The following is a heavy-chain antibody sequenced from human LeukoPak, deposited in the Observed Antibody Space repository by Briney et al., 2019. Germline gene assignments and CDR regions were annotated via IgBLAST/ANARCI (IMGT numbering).Heavy chain of an antibody. J-gene: IGHJ4*02. CDR1: GFTFSNAW. CDR3: TTDRGSEDTAVVFFDY. Sequence: KPGGSLRLSCAASGFTFSNAWMSWVRQAPGKGLEWVGRIKSKTDGGTTDYAAPVKGRFTISRDDSKNTLYLQMNSLKTEDTAVYYCTTDRGSEDTAVVFFDYWGQGTLVTVSS. CDR2: IKSKTDGGTT. D-gene: IGHD5-18*01. V-gene: IGHV3-15*01.